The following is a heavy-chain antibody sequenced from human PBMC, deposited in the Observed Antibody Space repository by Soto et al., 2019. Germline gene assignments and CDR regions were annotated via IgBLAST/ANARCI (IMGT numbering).Heavy chain of an antibody. J-gene: IGHJ4*02. D-gene: IGHD3-10*01. Sequence: PGGSLRLSCAASGVTFTNHAMTWVRQAPGKGLEWVSTISGSGAGTNYADSVKGRFTISRDKSKNTLYLQMNSLRAEDTAVYYRPKHLGGEDYWGQGTLVTVSS. CDR3: PKHLGGEDY. CDR2: ISGSGAGT. CDR1: GVTFTNHA. V-gene: IGHV3-23*01.